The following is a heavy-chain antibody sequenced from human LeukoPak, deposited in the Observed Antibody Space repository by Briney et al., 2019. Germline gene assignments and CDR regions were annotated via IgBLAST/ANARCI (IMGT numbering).Heavy chain of an antibody. CDR2: ISYDGSNK. V-gene: IGHV3-30*18. CDR3: AKDFGSYDFWSGYYYDY. CDR1: GFTFSSYG. Sequence: GRSLRLSCAASGFTFSSYGMHWVRQAPGKGLEWVAVISYDGSNKYYADSVKGRFTISRDNSKNTLYLQMNSLRPEDTAVYYCAKDFGSYDFWSGYYYDYWGQGTLVTVSS. D-gene: IGHD3-3*01. J-gene: IGHJ4*02.